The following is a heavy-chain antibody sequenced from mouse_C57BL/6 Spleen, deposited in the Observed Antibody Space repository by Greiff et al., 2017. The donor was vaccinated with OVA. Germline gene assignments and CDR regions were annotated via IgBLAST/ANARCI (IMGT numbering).Heavy chain of an antibody. CDR1: GYTFTSYW. J-gene: IGHJ3*01. D-gene: IGHD1-1*01. CDR2: IDPNSGGT. V-gene: IGHV1-72*01. Sequence: QVQLQQPGAELVKPGASVKLSCKASGYTFTSYWMHWVKQRPGRGLEWIGRIDPNSGGTTYNEKFKSKATLTVDKPSSTAYMQLSSLTSDDSAVFYCAREDYYWSSPAWFAYWGQGTLVTVSA. CDR3: AREDYYWSSPAWFAY.